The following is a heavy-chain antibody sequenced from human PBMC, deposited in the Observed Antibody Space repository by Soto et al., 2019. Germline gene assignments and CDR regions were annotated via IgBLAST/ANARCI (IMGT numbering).Heavy chain of an antibody. V-gene: IGHV4-59*12. CDR1: GGSLSSYF. J-gene: IGHJ4*02. CDR3: ARGMGATKMDY. D-gene: IGHD1-26*01. CDR2: IYYSGST. Sequence: SETLSLTCTVSGGSLSSYFWSWIRQPPGKGLEWIGYIYYSGSTNYNPSLKSRVTISVDTSKNQFSLKLSSVTAADTAVYYCARGMGATKMDYWGQGTLVTVSS.